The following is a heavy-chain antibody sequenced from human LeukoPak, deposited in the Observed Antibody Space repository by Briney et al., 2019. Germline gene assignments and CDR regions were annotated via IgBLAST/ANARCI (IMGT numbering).Heavy chain of an antibody. V-gene: IGHV3-23*01. CDR3: AKDLGWELPAEAY. CDR2: IYGSGVSI. Sequence: GGSLRLSCVASGFTFKNYVMNWVRQAPGKGLEWLATIYGSGVSISYADSVKGRFTISRDNSNNTLYLQMNSLRAEDTAMYYRAKDLGWELPAEAYWGQGILVTVSS. J-gene: IGHJ4*02. D-gene: IGHD1-26*01. CDR1: GFTFKNYV.